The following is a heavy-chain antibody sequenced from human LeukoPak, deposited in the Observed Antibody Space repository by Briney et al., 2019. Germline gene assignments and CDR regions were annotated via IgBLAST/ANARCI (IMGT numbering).Heavy chain of an antibody. J-gene: IGHJ6*03. V-gene: IGHV3-30*03. CDR1: GFTFSSYG. CDR2: ISYDGSNK. Sequence: GGSLRLSCAASGFTFSSYGMHWVRQAPGKGLEWVAVISYDGSNKYYADSVKGRFTISRDNSKNTLYLQMNSLRAEDTAVYYCARGFSRSILKWLRSSYYYMDVWGKGTTVTVS. CDR3: ARGFSRSILKWLRSSYYYMDV. D-gene: IGHD5-12*01.